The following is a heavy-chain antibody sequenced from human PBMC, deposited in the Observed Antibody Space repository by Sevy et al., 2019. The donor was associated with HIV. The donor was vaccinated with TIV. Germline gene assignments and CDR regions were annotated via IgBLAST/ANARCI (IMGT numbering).Heavy chain of an antibody. CDR2: ISAYNGNT. D-gene: IGHD2-2*01. V-gene: IGHV1-18*01. J-gene: IGHJ3*02. Sequence: ASVKVSCKASGYTFTSYGISWVRQAPGQGLEWMGWISAYNGNTNYAQKLQGRVTMTTDTSMSTAYMELRSLRSDDTAVYYCAREGSIVVVPAGSGAFDIWGQRTMVTVSS. CDR3: AREGSIVVVPAGSGAFDI. CDR1: GYTFTSYG.